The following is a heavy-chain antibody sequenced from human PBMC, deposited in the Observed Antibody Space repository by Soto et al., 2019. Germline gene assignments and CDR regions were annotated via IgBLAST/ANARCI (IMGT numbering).Heavy chain of an antibody. J-gene: IGHJ4*02. CDR3: AKRSGSGGNSGAFDF. D-gene: IGHD2-21*02. Sequence: GSLRLSCAASGFTFSGSAMHWVRQASGKGLEWVGRIRSKANSYATAYAASVKGRFTISRDNSKNTVHLQMNSLRAEDTAEYYCAKRSGSGGNSGAFDFWGQALLVTVS. V-gene: IGHV3-73*01. CDR1: GFTFSGSA. CDR2: IRSKANSYAT.